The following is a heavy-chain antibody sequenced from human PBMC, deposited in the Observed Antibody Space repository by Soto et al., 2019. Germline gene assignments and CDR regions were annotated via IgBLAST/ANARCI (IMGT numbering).Heavy chain of an antibody. V-gene: IGHV3-23*01. CDR2: ISETGDFT. CDR3: AKDGLRFCSVGTCLWFFDI. CDR1: QFTFSTYA. Sequence: PGGSLRLSCAASQFTFSTYAMSWVRQAPGKVLQCLSTISETGDFTYYADSVKGRFTISIDNSMNTLYLQMNSLRAEDTAVYYCAKDGLRFCSVGTCLWFFDIWGRGTMVTVSS. D-gene: IGHD2-15*01. J-gene: IGHJ2*01.